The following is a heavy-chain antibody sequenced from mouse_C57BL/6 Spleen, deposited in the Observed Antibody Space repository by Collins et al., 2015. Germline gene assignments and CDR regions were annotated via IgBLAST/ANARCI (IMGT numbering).Heavy chain of an antibody. CDR1: GYTFTSYW. CDR2: IDPSDSYT. CDR3: ATIYYGSRGDFDY. Sequence: QVQLQQPGAELVMPGASVKLSCKASGYTFTSYWMHWVKQRPGQGLEWIGEIDPSDSYTNYNQKFKGKSTLTVDKSSSTAYMQLSSLTSEDSAVYYCATIYYGSRGDFDYWGQGTTLTVSS. D-gene: IGHD1-1*01. V-gene: IGHV1-69*01. J-gene: IGHJ2*01.